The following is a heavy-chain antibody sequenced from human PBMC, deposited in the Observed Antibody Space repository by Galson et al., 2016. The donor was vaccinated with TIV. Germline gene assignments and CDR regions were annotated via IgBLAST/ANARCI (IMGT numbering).Heavy chain of an antibody. CDR1: GYSFTTFW. CDR3: AKIGYCYSTTTGCAYDAFHI. CDR2: IYPEDSDT. Sequence: QSGAEVKKPGESLKISCKASGYSFTTFWIGWVRQMPGKGLEWMGVIYPEDSDTRYSPSFQGQVTISADKSIRTAYLQWSSLKASDTAIYYCAKIGYCYSTTTGCAYDAFHIWGLGTMVSVSS. D-gene: IGHD2-2*03. J-gene: IGHJ3*02. V-gene: IGHV5-51*01.